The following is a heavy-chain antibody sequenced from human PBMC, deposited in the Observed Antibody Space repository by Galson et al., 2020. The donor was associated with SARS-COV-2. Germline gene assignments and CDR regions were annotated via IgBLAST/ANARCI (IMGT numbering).Heavy chain of an antibody. CDR2: INHRGST. J-gene: IGHJ4*02. CDR1: GGSFSGYY. CDR3: ARAASSGYYRSRRFYFDY. Sequence: ETLSLTCAVYGGSFSGYYWSWIRQPPGQGLEWGGEINHRGSTNYNPSLQSRVTISVDTSKNQFSLKLSSVTAADTAVYYCARAASSGYYRSRRFYFDYWGQGTLVTVSS. V-gene: IGHV4-34*01. D-gene: IGHD3-22*01.